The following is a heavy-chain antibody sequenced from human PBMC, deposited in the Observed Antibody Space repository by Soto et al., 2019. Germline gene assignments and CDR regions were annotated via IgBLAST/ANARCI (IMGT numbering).Heavy chain of an antibody. Sequence: ASVKVSCKVSGYTLTELSMHWVRQAPGKGLEWMGGFDPEDGETIYARKFQGRVTMTEDTSTDTAYMELSSLRSEDTAVYYCATGGAAEQRAMYYFDYWGQGTLVTVS. V-gene: IGHV1-24*01. CDR3: ATGGAAEQRAMYYFDY. J-gene: IGHJ4*02. D-gene: IGHD6-25*01. CDR2: FDPEDGET. CDR1: GYTLTELS.